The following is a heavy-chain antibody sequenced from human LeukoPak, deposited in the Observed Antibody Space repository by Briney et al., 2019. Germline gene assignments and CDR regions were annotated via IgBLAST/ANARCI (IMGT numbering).Heavy chain of an antibody. CDR3: ARSQYSSSSDWDY. D-gene: IGHD6-6*01. CDR1: GYSFINYW. J-gene: IGHJ4*02. V-gene: IGHV5-10-1*01. Sequence: ESLRISCEGSGYSFINYWINWVRQMPGKGLEWMGRIDPSDSYTNYSPSFEGHVTISADKSITTAYLQWSSLQASDTAMYYCARSQYSSSSDWDYWGQGTLVTVSS. CDR2: IDPSDSYT.